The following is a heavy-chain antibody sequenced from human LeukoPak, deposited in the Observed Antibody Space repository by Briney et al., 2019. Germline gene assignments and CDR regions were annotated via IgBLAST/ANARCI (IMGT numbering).Heavy chain of an antibody. Sequence: SETLSLTCAVSGGSISSSNWWSWVRQPPGKGLEWIGEIYHSGSTNYNPSLKSRVTISVDKSKNQFSLKLSSVTAADTAVYYCARGQGYCSGGSCYSSTYYYMDVWGKGTTVTVSS. J-gene: IGHJ6*03. CDR3: ARGQGYCSGGSCYSSTYYYMDV. V-gene: IGHV4-4*02. CDR2: IYHSGST. CDR1: GGSISSSNW. D-gene: IGHD2-15*01.